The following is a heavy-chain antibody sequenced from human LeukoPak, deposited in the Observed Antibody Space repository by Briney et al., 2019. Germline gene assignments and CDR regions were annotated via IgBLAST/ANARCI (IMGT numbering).Heavy chain of an antibody. D-gene: IGHD1-26*01. CDR1: GGSISSSSYY. CDR3: ARPYSGSYSGGFDY. CDR2: IYYSGST. V-gene: IGHV4-39*01. J-gene: IGHJ4*02. Sequence: SETLSLTCTVSGGSISSSSYYWGWIRQPPGTGLEWIGRIYYSGSTYYNPSLKSRVTISVDTSKNQFSLKLSSVTAADTAVYYCARPYSGSYSGGFDYWGQGTLVTVSS.